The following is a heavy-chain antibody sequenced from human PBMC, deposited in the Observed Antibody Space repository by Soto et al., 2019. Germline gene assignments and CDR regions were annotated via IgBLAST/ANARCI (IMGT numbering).Heavy chain of an antibody. V-gene: IGHV4-4*07. Sequence: QVQLQESGPGLVKPSETLSLTCTVSGGSINTHYWNWIRQPAAKGLEWVARLYSSGSTNYNPSLKSRVTLSIDMSRRKVSLKLSSVTAANTAVYYCARSFVSVTTTPHYYFDLWGRGTLVTVSS. CDR3: ARSFVSVTTTPHYYFDL. CDR1: GGSINTHY. J-gene: IGHJ2*01. CDR2: LYSSGST. D-gene: IGHD4-17*01.